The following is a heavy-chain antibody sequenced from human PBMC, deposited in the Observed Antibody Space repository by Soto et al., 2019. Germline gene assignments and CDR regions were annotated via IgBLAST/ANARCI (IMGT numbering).Heavy chain of an antibody. Sequence: SETLSLTCTVSGGSISSGDHSWSWIRQPPGKGLEWVGSIYHSGHTYYNPSLKSRASISVDTSKNLFSLRLSSVTAADTAVYFCAREQVTYGYGRRYFYGVDVWGQGTRVTFSS. J-gene: IGHJ6*02. V-gene: IGHV4-30-4*01. CDR1: GGSISSGDHS. D-gene: IGHD5-18*01. CDR3: AREQVTYGYGRRYFYGVDV. CDR2: IYHSGHT.